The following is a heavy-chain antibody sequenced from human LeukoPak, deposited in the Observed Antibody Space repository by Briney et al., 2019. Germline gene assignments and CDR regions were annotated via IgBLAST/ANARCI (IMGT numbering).Heavy chain of an antibody. D-gene: IGHD6-19*01. Sequence: GASVKVSCKASGYTFTGYYMHWVRQAPGQGLEWMGWINPNSGGTNYAQKFQGRVTMTRDTSISTAYMELSRLRSDDTAVYYCARVGSYSSGWCPHCWYFDLWGRGTLVTVSS. V-gene: IGHV1-2*02. CDR1: GYTFTGYY. CDR2: INPNSGGT. J-gene: IGHJ2*01. CDR3: ARVGSYSSGWCPHCWYFDL.